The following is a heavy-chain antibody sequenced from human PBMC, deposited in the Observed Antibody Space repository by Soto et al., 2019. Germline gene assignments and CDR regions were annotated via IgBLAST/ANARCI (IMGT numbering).Heavy chain of an antibody. J-gene: IGHJ6*02. CDR2: SHYIGSA. Sequence: VQLLESGGGLVQPGGSLRLSCAASGFTFSSYAMSWVRQAPGKGLEWIGYSHYIGSANYKASLKSRVTISLDTSKNQFSLKLSSVTAADTAVYYCARAQCIAAGCRYYYYGMDVWGQGTTVTVSS. CDR1: GFTFSSYA. V-gene: IGHV4-59*01. CDR3: ARAQCIAAGCRYYYYGMDV. D-gene: IGHD2-15*01.